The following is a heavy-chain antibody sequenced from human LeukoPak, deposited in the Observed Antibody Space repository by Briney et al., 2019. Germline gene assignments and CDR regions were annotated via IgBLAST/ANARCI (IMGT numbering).Heavy chain of an antibody. D-gene: IGHD3-3*01. CDR2: INHSGST. V-gene: IGHV4-34*01. J-gene: IGHJ4*02. CDR1: GGSFSGYY. Sequence: SETLSLTCAVYGGSFSGYYWSWIRQPPGKGLEWIGEINHSGSTNYNPSLKSRVTISVDTSKNQFSLKLSSVTAADTAVYYCARGRVYYDFWSGSRTYYFDYWGQGTLVTVSS. CDR3: ARGRVYYDFWSGSRTYYFDY.